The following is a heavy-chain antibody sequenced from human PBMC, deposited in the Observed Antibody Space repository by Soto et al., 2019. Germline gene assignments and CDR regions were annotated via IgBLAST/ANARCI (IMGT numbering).Heavy chain of an antibody. CDR1: GGSFSGYY. D-gene: IGHD2-15*01. Sequence: SETLSLTCAVYGGSFSGYYWSWIRQPPGKGLEWIGEINHSGSTNYNPSLKSRVTISVDTSKNQFSLKLSSVTAADTAVYYCARGRGYCSGGSCYPNAFDIWGQGTVVTVSS. CDR3: ARGRGYCSGGSCYPNAFDI. J-gene: IGHJ3*02. V-gene: IGHV4-34*01. CDR2: INHSGST.